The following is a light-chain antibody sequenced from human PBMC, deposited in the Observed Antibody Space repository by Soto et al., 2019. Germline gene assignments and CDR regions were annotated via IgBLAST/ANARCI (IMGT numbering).Light chain of an antibody. CDR3: QKYNSAPWT. J-gene: IGKJ1*01. Sequence: EVVLTQSPATLSVSPGDRATLSCRASQSVSRNLAWYQQKPGQAPRLLIYGASTRATGVPARFSGSGSATEFTLTISSLQPEDVATYYCQKYNSAPWTFGQGTKVEIK. CDR2: GAS. CDR1: QSVSRN. V-gene: IGKV3-15*01.